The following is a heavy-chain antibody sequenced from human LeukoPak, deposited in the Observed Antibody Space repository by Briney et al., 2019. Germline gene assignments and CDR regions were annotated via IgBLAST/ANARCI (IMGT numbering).Heavy chain of an antibody. CDR1: GFTFRSYG. CDR2: IRFDGSNK. CDR3: ARDQSGSWLYYFDY. V-gene: IGHV3-30*02. J-gene: IGHJ4*02. Sequence: GGSLRLSCAASGFTFRSYGTHWARQAPGKGLEWVAFIRFDGSNKYYADSVKGRFTLSRDNSKSTLYLQMNSLRAEDTAVYYCARDQSGSWLYYFDYWGQGTLVTVSS. D-gene: IGHD6-13*01.